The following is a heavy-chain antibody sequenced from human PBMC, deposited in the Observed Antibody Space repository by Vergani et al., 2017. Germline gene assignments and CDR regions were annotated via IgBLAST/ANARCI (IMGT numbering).Heavy chain of an antibody. Sequence: QVQLQESGPGLVKPSETLSLTCTVSGGSISSYYWSWIRQPPGKGLEWIGYIYYSGSTNYNPSLKSRVTISVDTSKNQFPLKLSSVTAADPAVYYCARDPGGIFGVGFDPWGQGTLVTVSS. CDR1: GGSISSYY. CDR3: ARDPGGIFGVGFDP. CDR2: IYYSGST. D-gene: IGHD3-3*01. J-gene: IGHJ5*02. V-gene: IGHV4-59*01.